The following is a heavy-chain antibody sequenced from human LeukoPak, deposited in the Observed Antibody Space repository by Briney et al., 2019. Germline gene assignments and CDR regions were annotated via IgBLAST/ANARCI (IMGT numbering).Heavy chain of an antibody. J-gene: IGHJ4*02. Sequence: GGSLRLSCAASGFTFSSYWMSWVRQAPGKGLEWAANIKQDGSEKYYVDSVKGRFTISRDNSRNTLYPQMNSLRAEDTAVYYCARSGLSRFGFWGQGTLVTVSS. D-gene: IGHD2/OR15-2a*01. CDR1: GFTFSSYW. CDR3: ARSGLSRFGF. CDR2: IKQDGSEK. V-gene: IGHV3-7*03.